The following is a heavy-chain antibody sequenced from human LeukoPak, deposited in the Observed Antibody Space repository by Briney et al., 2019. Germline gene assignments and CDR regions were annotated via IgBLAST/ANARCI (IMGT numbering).Heavy chain of an antibody. CDR1: GFTFSIYA. D-gene: IGHD2-2*02. Sequence: GGSLRLSCATSGFTFSIYAMTWVRKAPGKGLDWVSGINWNGGSIGYADSVKGRFTISRDNAKNSLYLQMDSLRAEDTALYYCARAIIVVVPAAIRESYYYYYMDVWGKGTTVTVSS. CDR2: INWNGGSI. V-gene: IGHV3-20*04. CDR3: ARAIIVVVPAAIRESYYYYYMDV. J-gene: IGHJ6*03.